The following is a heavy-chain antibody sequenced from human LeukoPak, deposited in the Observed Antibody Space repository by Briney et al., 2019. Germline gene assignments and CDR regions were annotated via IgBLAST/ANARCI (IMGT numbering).Heavy chain of an antibody. V-gene: IGHV4-30-4*08. J-gene: IGHJ4*02. CDR3: ARDLGVAVADYYFDY. CDR2: IYYSGST. D-gene: IGHD6-19*01. Sequence: SETLSLTCTVSGGSISSSSYYWSWIRQPPGKGLEWIGYIYYSGSTYYNPSLKSRVTISVDTSKNQFSLKLSSVTAADTAVYYCARDLGVAVADYYFDYWGQGTLVTVSS. CDR1: GGSISSSSYY.